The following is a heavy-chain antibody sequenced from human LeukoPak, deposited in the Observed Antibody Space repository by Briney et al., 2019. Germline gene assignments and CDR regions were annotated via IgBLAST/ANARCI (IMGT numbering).Heavy chain of an antibody. Sequence: GGSLRLSCAAAGFTFGSYGMHWVRQAPGKGLEWVAFIRYDGSNKYYADSVKGRFTISRDNSKNTLYLQMNSLRAEDTAVYYCAKENRIARPDAFDIWGQGTMVTVSS. V-gene: IGHV3-30*02. J-gene: IGHJ3*02. CDR2: IRYDGSNK. D-gene: IGHD6-6*01. CDR3: AKENRIARPDAFDI. CDR1: GFTFGSYG.